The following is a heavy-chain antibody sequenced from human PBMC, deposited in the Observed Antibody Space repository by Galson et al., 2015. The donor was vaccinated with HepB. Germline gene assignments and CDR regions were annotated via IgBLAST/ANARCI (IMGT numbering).Heavy chain of an antibody. V-gene: IGHV4-39*01. Sequence: SETLSLTCTVSGDSISGSSYYWGWIRQPPGKGLEWIGSTYYLGTTYYNPSLKTRAAISVDMAKNRFFLNLTSLTAADTGIFYCVRDRTSGGLDFWGLGILVTVSS. CDR1: GDSISGSSYY. J-gene: IGHJ4*02. CDR2: TYYLGTT. CDR3: VRDRTSGGLDF. D-gene: IGHD2-8*02.